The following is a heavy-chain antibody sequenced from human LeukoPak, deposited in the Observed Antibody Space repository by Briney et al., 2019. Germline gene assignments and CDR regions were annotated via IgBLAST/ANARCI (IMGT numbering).Heavy chain of an antibody. D-gene: IGHD3-10*01. J-gene: IGHJ4*02. CDR2: IIPIFGTA. CDR1: GGTFSSYA. CDR3: ARLSTSGVTNDY. Sequence: ASVKASCKASGGTFSSYAISWVRQAPGQGLEWMGGIIPIFGTANYAQKFQGRVTITADESTSTAYMELSSLRSEDTAVYYCARLSTSGVTNDYWGQGTLVTVSS. V-gene: IGHV1-69*13.